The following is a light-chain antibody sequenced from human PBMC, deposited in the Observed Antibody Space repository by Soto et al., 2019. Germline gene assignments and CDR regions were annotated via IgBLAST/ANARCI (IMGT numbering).Light chain of an antibody. CDR2: AAS. J-gene: IGKJ1*01. CDR1: QGISSY. V-gene: IGKV1-8*01. Sequence: AIRMTQSPSSLSASTGDRVTITCRASQGISSYLAWYQQKPGKAPKLLIYAASTLQSAVPSRFSGSRSGTDFTLTISCLQSEDFATYYCQQYYSYPRTSGNGTKVQIK. CDR3: QQYYSYPRT.